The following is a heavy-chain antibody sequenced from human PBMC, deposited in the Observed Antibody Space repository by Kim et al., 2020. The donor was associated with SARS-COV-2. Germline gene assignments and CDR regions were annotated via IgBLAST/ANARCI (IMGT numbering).Heavy chain of an antibody. J-gene: IGHJ6*02. Sequence: DSGKGRFTTARHNSKNTLYLQMNSLGAEDTAVYYCARAGDLLYYYYGMDVWGQGTTVTVSS. CDR3: ARAGDLLYYYYGMDV. V-gene: IGHV3-53*04.